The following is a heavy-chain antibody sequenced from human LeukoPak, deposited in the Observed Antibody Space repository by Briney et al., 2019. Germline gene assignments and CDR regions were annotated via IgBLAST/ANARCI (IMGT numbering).Heavy chain of an antibody. CDR1: GFTFSSIW. CDR2: IKHDGSET. V-gene: IGHV3-7*02. CDR3: AKNGGPHGMDV. Sequence: GGSLRLSCATSGFTFSSIWMSLVRQAPGKGLEWVANIKHDGSETNYVDSVKGRFTISRDNAKNSLHLQMNSLRVEDTAVYYCAKNGGPHGMDVWGQGTTVTVSS. D-gene: IGHD3-16*01. J-gene: IGHJ6*02.